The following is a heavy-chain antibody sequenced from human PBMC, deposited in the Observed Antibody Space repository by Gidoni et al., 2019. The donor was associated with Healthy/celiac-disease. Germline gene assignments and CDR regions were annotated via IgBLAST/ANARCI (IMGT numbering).Heavy chain of an antibody. CDR1: GGSISSGDYS. J-gene: IGHJ6*02. D-gene: IGHD3-22*01. V-gene: IGHV4-30-4*01. CDR2: IYYSGST. Sequence: QVQLQESGPGLVKPSQTLSLTCPVSGGSISSGDYSWSWIRQPPGKGLEWIGYIYYSGSTYYNPSRKSRVTISVDTSKNQFSLKLSSGTAADTAVYYCARDAYYYDSSGYRYYYYGMDVWGQGTTVTVSS. CDR3: ARDAYYYDSSGYRYYYYGMDV.